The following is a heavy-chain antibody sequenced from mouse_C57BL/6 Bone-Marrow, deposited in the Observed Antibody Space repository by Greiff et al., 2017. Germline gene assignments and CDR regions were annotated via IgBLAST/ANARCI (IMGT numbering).Heavy chain of an antibody. CDR2: IDPSDSYT. Sequence: QVQLQQPGAELVMPGASVKLSCKASGYTFTSYWMHWVKQRPGQGLEWIGEIDPSDSYTNYNQKFKGKSTLTVDKSSSTAYMQLSSLTSEDSAVYYCARDDYGSSYWYFEVWGTGTTVTVSS. CDR3: ARDDYGSSYWYFEV. V-gene: IGHV1-69*01. J-gene: IGHJ1*03. CDR1: GYTFTSYW. D-gene: IGHD1-1*01.